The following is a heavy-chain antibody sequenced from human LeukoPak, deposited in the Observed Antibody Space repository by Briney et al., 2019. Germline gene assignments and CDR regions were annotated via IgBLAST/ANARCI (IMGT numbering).Heavy chain of an antibody. CDR3: ARQPIVVVPAAIKQLVRGYFDY. D-gene: IGHD2-2*01. CDR1: GGSISSSNYY. Sequence: SETLSLTCTVSGGSISSSNYYWGWIRQPPGKGLEWIGSIYYSGSTYYNPSLKSRVTISVDTSKNQFSLKLSSVTAADTAVHYCARQPIVVVPAAIKQLVRGYFDYWGQGTLVTVSS. CDR2: IYYSGST. V-gene: IGHV4-39*01. J-gene: IGHJ4*02.